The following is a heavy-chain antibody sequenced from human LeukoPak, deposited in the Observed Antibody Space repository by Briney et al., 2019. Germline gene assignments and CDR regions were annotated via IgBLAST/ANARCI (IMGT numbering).Heavy chain of an antibody. Sequence: SETLSLTCAVSGGSFSGYYWSWIRQPPGKGLEWIGEINHSGSTNYNPSLKSRVTISVDTSKNQFSLKLSSVTAADTAVYYCARGMGSGSYYNEGNLDYWGQGTLVTVSS. CDR2: INHSGST. D-gene: IGHD3-10*01. V-gene: IGHV4-34*01. J-gene: IGHJ4*02. CDR3: ARGMGSGSYYNEGNLDY. CDR1: GGSFSGYY.